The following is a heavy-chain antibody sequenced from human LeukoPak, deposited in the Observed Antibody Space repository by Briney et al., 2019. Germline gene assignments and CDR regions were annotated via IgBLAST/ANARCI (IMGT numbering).Heavy chain of an antibody. D-gene: IGHD2-21*02. J-gene: IGHJ4*02. Sequence: GGSLRLSCAASGFIFADHGMTWVRQVPGKGLEWVSGINWNGGSTGYVDSVKGRFTISRDNAKNVLFLEMNNLRAEDTAFYYCARDRRAYCGGDCYSDYWGQGTLVTVSS. CDR2: INWNGGST. CDR3: ARDRRAYCGGDCYSDY. CDR1: GFIFADHG. V-gene: IGHV3-20*04.